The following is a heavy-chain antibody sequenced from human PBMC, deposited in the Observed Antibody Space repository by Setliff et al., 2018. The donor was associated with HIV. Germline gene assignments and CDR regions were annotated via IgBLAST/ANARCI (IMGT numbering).Heavy chain of an antibody. Sequence: ASVKVSCKASGYTFTGYFIHWVRQAPGQGLEWMGRINPNTGDTNYAQKFQGRVTMTRDTAISTAYMELSSLRSDDTAVYYCARESDILSGLNIHGFDYWGQGTLVTVSS. J-gene: IGHJ4*02. D-gene: IGHD3-9*01. V-gene: IGHV1-2*06. CDR3: ARESDILSGLNIHGFDY. CDR2: INPNTGDT. CDR1: GYTFTGYF.